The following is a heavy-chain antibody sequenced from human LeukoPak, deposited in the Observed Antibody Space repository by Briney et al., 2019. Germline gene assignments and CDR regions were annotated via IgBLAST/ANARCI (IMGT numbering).Heavy chain of an antibody. V-gene: IGHV3-23*01. D-gene: IGHD4/OR15-4a*01. Sequence: PGRSLRLSCAASGFTFSTYAMSWVRQAPGKGLEWVSTINNGGSGTYYADSVKGRFTISRDNSDNTLYLQMNSLRVEDTAVYYCAKGVARFGYGALLDYWGQGTLVTVSS. J-gene: IGHJ4*02. CDR3: AKGVARFGYGALLDY. CDR2: INNGGSGT. CDR1: GFTFSTYA.